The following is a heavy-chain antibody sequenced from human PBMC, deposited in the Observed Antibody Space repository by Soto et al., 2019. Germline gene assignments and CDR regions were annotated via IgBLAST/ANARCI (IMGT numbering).Heavy chain of an antibody. CDR3: ARLAPSPGGGADV. J-gene: IGHJ6*02. V-gene: IGHV5-51*01. CDR2: IYPGDSDT. CDR1: GYSFTTYW. D-gene: IGHD3-10*01. Sequence: GESLKISCKGSGYSFTTYWIGWVRQMPGKGLEWMGIIYPGDSDTRYSPSFQGQVTISADKSISTAYLQWSSLKASDTAMYYCARLAPSPGGGADVWGQGTTVTVSS.